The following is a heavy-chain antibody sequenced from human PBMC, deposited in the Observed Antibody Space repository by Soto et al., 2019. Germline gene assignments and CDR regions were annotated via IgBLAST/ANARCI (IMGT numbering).Heavy chain of an antibody. D-gene: IGHD3-9*01. CDR3: ARLFGTYHDILTGLWGGHFDY. J-gene: IGHJ4*02. V-gene: IGHV1-46*03. Sequence: GASVKVSCKASGYTFTNNYVVWVRQAPGQGLEWMGVIDPSGGSRFYAQNFQGRVTMTSDTSTSTMYIELSNLRSEDTAVFYCARLFGTYHDILTGLWGGHFDYWGQGTQVTVSS. CDR2: IDPSGGSR. CDR1: GYTFTNNY.